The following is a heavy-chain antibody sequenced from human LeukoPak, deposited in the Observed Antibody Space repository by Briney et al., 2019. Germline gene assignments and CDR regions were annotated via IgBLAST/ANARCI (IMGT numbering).Heavy chain of an antibody. J-gene: IGHJ4*02. CDR2: IYYSGST. V-gene: IGHV4-39*01. CDR1: GGSISSSSYY. Sequence: SETLSLTCTVSGGSISSSSYYWGWIRQPPGKGLEWIGSIYYSGSTYYNPSLKSRVTISVDTSKNQFSLKLSSVTAADTAVYYCARHGGVRSAVDYWGQGTLVTVSS. CDR3: ARHGGVRSAVDY. D-gene: IGHD2-8*02.